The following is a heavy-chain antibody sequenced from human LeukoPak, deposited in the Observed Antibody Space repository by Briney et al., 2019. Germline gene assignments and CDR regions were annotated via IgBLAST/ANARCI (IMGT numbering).Heavy chain of an antibody. Sequence: PSETLSLTCTVPGGSISSGDYYWSWIRQPPGKGLEWIGYIYYSGSTYYNPSLKSRVTISVDTSKNQFSLKLSSVTAADTAVYYCAREALNWNYDAFDIWGQGTMVTVSS. D-gene: IGHD1-7*01. V-gene: IGHV4-30-4*01. CDR2: IYYSGST. CDR1: GGSISSGDYY. CDR3: AREALNWNYDAFDI. J-gene: IGHJ3*02.